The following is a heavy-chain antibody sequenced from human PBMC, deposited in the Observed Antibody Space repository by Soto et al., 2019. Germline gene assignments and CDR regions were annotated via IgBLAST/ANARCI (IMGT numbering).Heavy chain of an antibody. Sequence: QVQLVQSGAEVKKPGASVKVSCKVSRYTLNEVAMHWVRQAPGKGLEWLGGFDPDEAETIYAQHFQGRVTMTEDTCTDTVYMELSSLRSEDTALYFCITYHGDYNFDHWGQGTLVTVSS. CDR2: FDPDEAET. J-gene: IGHJ5*02. V-gene: IGHV1-24*01. CDR3: ITYHGDYNFDH. D-gene: IGHD4-17*01. CDR1: RYTLNEVA.